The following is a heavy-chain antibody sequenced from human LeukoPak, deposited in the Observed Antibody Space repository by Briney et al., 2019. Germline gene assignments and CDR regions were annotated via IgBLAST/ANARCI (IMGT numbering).Heavy chain of an antibody. J-gene: IGHJ2*01. Sequence: PSETLSLTCTVSGGSISSGGYYWSWIRQPPGKGLEWIGYIYHSGSTYYNPSLKSRVTISVDRSKNQFSLKLSSVTAADTAVYYCARVNSFDWYFDLWGRGTLVTVSS. CDR3: ARVNSFDWYFDL. CDR2: IYHSGST. D-gene: IGHD3-10*01. V-gene: IGHV4-30-2*01. CDR1: GGSISSGGYY.